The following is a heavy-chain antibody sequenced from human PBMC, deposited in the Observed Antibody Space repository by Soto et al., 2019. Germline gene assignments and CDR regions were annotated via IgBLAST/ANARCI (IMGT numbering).Heavy chain of an antibody. CDR2: FDPEDSEI. D-gene: IGHD2-15*01. CDR1: GYTLTELS. Sequence: ASVKVSCKVSGYTLTELSMHWVRQAPGKGLEWMGGFDPEDSEIMYAQKFQGRVTMTEDTSTDTAYMELSSLRSEDTAVYYCATSPVVVVAADYDRMDVWGQGTTVTVSS. J-gene: IGHJ6*02. CDR3: ATSPVVVVAADYDRMDV. V-gene: IGHV1-24*01.